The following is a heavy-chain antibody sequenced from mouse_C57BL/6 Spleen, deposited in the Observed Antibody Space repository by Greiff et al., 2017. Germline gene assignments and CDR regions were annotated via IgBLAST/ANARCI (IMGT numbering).Heavy chain of an antibody. V-gene: IGHV1-53*01. CDR2: INPSNGGT. CDR1: GYTFTSYW. Sequence: QVQLQQPGTELVKPGASVKLSCKASGYTFTSYWMHWVKQRPGQGLEWIGNINPSNGGTNYNEKFKSKATLTVDKSSSTAYMKLSSLTSEDSAVYYCARRYYGSSRYYYAMDYWGQGTSVTVSS. CDR3: ARRYYGSSRYYYAMDY. J-gene: IGHJ4*01. D-gene: IGHD1-1*01.